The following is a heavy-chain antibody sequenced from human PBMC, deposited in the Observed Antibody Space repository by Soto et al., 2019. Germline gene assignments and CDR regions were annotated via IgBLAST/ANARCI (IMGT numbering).Heavy chain of an antibody. V-gene: IGHV3-74*01. CDR3: TRGGNYYFDY. D-gene: IGHD1-7*01. CDR1: GFTFSTSW. Sequence: EVQLVEAGGGLVQPGGSLRLSCAASGFTFSTSWIHWVRQAPGKGLVWVSRINGDGGTINYADSVKGRFTISRDNAKNTVYLQMNRLSADDTAVYYCTRGGNYYFDYWGQGTLVTVSS. J-gene: IGHJ4*02. CDR2: INGDGGTI.